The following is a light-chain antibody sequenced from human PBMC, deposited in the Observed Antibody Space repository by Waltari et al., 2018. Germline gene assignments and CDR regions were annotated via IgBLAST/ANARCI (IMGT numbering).Light chain of an antibody. CDR3: CSYAGTYTI. Sequence: QSALTQPRSVSGSPGQSVTLSCTGTSSDVGGYNYVSWYRQHPGKAPELMISGVSQRPSGVPERFSGSKSGNTASLTISGLQAEDETDYYCCSYAGTYTIFGGGTKLTVL. V-gene: IGLV2-11*01. CDR2: GVS. J-gene: IGLJ2*01. CDR1: SSDVGGYNY.